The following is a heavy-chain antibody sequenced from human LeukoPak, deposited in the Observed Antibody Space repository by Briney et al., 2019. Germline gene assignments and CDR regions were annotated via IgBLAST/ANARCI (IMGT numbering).Heavy chain of an antibody. CDR1: GFTFSTFG. D-gene: IGHD3-22*01. CDR3: AKDRITMIVVVPFYGMDV. V-gene: IGHV3-30*18. J-gene: IGHJ6*02. Sequence: WGSLRLSCAGSGFTFSTFGFHWVRQAPGKGLEWVAVISYDGSNKYYADSVKGRFTISRDNSKNTVYLQMDSLRVEDTAVYYCAKDRITMIVVVPFYGMDVWGQGTTVTVSS. CDR2: ISYDGSNK.